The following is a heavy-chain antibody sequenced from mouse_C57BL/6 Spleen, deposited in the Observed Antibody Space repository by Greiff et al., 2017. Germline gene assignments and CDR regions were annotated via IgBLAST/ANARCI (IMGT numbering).Heavy chain of an antibody. CDR2: IYPRDGST. D-gene: IGHD2-1*01. J-gene: IGHJ1*03. V-gene: IGHV1-85*01. CDR3: ARSRYGNHWYFDV. Sequence: VQLQQSGPELVKPGASVKLSCKASGYTFTSYDINWVKQRPGQGLEWIGWIYPRDGSTTYNEKFKGKATLTVDTSSSTAYMELHSLTSEDSAVYFCARSRYGNHWYFDVWGTGTTVTVSS. CDR1: GYTFTSYD.